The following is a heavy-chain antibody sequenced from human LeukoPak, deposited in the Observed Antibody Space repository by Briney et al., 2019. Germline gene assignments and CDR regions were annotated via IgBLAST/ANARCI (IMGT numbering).Heavy chain of an antibody. D-gene: IGHD5-18*01. CDR3: ARGRRGYSYGPGDY. Sequence: SETLSPTCALYGGSLSVYYWSWIRPPPRKGLGWVGEINHSGSNNNNTSPKRRATIPVNTSKNQFSLKLSSVTAADTAVYYCARGRRGYSYGPGDYWGQGTLVTVSS. CDR2: INHSGSN. CDR1: GGSLSVYY. J-gene: IGHJ4*02. V-gene: IGHV4-34*04.